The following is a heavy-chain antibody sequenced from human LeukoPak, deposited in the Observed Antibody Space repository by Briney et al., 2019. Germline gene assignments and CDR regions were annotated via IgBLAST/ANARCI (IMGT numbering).Heavy chain of an antibody. D-gene: IGHD1-26*01. V-gene: IGHV4-61*02. Sequence: SETLSLTYTVSGGSISSGSYYWSWIRRPAGKGLEWIGRIYTSGSTNYNPSLKGQITISVDTSKNQFSLKLSSVTAADTAVYYCARDLGAPYAFDIWGQGTMVTVSS. J-gene: IGHJ3*02. CDR1: GGSISSGSYY. CDR3: ARDLGAPYAFDI. CDR2: IYTSGST.